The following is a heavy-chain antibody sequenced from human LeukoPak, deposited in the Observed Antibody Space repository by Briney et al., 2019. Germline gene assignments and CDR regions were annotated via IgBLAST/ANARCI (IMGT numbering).Heavy chain of an antibody. Sequence: SETLSLTCTVPGGTMRNYHWSWIRQPAGKGLEWIGRIYSSGSTNYNPSLKSRLTMSVDTSKNQFSLKLSSVTAADTAVYYCARGPDRRDGYKSLDYWGQGILVTVSS. J-gene: IGHJ4*02. V-gene: IGHV4-4*07. CDR2: IYSSGST. CDR3: ARGPDRRDGYKSLDY. CDR1: GGTMRNYH. D-gene: IGHD5-24*01.